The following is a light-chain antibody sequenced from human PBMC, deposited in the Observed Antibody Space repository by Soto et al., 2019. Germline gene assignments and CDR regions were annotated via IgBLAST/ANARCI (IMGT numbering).Light chain of an antibody. CDR3: QQSYSTPYT. CDR2: AAS. Sequence: DIPMTQSPSSLSASVGDRVTITCRASQSISSYLNWNQQKPGKAPKLLIYAASSLQSGVPSRFSGSGSGTDFTLTISSLQPEDFATYYCQQSYSTPYTFGQGTKLEIK. J-gene: IGKJ2*01. V-gene: IGKV1-39*01. CDR1: QSISSY.